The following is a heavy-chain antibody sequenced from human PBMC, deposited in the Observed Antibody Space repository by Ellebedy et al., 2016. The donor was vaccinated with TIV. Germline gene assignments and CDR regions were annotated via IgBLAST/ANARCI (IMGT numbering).Heavy chain of an antibody. D-gene: IGHD1-26*01. V-gene: IGHV5-51*01. CDR3: ARHSHYPCYFNGMDV. CDR2: IDPGDSDA. Sequence: GESLKISCKGSGYTFTNHWIAWVRQMPGKGLEWMGIIDPGDSDASYNPSFEGQVTISADKSVTTAYLRLSSLKTSDTATYSGARHSHYPCYFNGMDVWGQGTTVTVSS. CDR1: GYTFTNHW. J-gene: IGHJ6*02.